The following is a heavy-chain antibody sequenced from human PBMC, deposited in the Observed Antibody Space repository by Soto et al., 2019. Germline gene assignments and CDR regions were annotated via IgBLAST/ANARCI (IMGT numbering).Heavy chain of an antibody. CDR1: GFTFSSYG. D-gene: IGHD4-17*01. Sequence: QVQLVESGGGVVQPGRSLRLSCAASGFTFSSYGMHWVRQAPGKGLEWVAVISYDGSEKYYAVSVKGRFTISRDNSKNTLYLQMNSLRAEDTAVYDCATGAVTTALYYFDYWGQGTLVPVSS. J-gene: IGHJ4*02. CDR2: ISYDGSEK. V-gene: IGHV3-30*03. CDR3: ATGAVTTALYYFDY.